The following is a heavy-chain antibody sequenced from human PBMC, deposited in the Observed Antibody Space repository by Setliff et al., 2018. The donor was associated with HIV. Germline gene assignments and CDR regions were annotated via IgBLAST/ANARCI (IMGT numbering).Heavy chain of an antibody. J-gene: IGHJ6*03. D-gene: IGHD6-19*01. CDR1: GGSISSYY. V-gene: IGHV4-59*01. CDR3: ARGPPGYSSGWYYGSLGYMDV. Sequence: PSEPMSLTCTVSGGSISSYYLRWIRQPPGKGLEWIWYIYYSGSTNYNPSLKSRVTISVDTSKNQFSLKLSSVTAADPAVYYCARGPPGYSSGWYYGSLGYMDVWGKGTTVTVS. CDR2: IYYSGST.